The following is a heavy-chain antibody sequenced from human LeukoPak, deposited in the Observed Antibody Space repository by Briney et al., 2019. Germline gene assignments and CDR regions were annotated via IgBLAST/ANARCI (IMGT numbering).Heavy chain of an antibody. V-gene: IGHV3-15*01. J-gene: IGHJ3*02. CDR1: GFTFDDYG. CDR3: TTDEVTMVRGVIITGAFDI. CDR2: IKSKTDGGTT. D-gene: IGHD3-10*01. Sequence: GGSLRLSCAASGFTFDDYGMSWVRQAPGKGLEWVGRIKSKTDGGTTDYAAPVKGRFTISRDDSKNTLYLQMNSLKTEDTAVYYCTTDEVTMVRGVIITGAFDIWGQGTMVTVSS.